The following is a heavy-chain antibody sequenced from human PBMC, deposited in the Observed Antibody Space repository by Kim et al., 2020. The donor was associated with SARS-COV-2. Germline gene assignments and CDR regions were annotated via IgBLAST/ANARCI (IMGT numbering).Heavy chain of an antibody. CDR1: GFTFSTYS. CDR2: ISSSSSYI. V-gene: IGHV3-21*01. J-gene: IGHJ6*02. D-gene: IGHD6-19*01. Sequence: GGSLRLSCAASGFTFSTYSMNWVRQAPGRGLEWVSSISSSSSYIFYADSLKGRFTISRDNAKNSLYLQMNSLRAEDTAVYYCARDNLGEEWLVTPHYGLDVWGQGTTVTVSS. CDR3: ARDNLGEEWLVTPHYGLDV.